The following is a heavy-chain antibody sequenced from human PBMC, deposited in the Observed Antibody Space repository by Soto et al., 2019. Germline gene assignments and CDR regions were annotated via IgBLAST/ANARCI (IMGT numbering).Heavy chain of an antibody. D-gene: IGHD5-18*01. CDR2: IYHSGST. V-gene: IGHV4-30-2*01. CDR3: ARDGRSYGQIYYYYYGMDV. Sequence: SETLSLTCAVSGGSISSGGYSWSWIRQPPGKGLEWIGYIYHSGSTYYNPSLKSRVTISVDRSKNQFSLKLSSVTAADTAVYYCARDGRSYGQIYYYYYGMDVWGQGTTVTVSS. CDR1: GGSISSGGYS. J-gene: IGHJ6*02.